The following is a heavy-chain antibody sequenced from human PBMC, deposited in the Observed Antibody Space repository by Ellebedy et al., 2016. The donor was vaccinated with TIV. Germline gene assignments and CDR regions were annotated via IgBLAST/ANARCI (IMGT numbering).Heavy chain of an antibody. V-gene: IGHV5-51*01. Sequence: GESLKISCKGSGYSFTSYWIGWVRQMPGKGLEWMGIIYPGDSDTRYSPSFQGQVTISADKSISTAYLQWSSLKASDTAMYYCAIQFGPYDWEVWYYFDYWGQGTLVTVSS. CDR3: AIQFGPYDWEVWYYFDY. CDR2: IYPGDSDT. D-gene: IGHD3-10*01. CDR1: GYSFTSYW. J-gene: IGHJ4*02.